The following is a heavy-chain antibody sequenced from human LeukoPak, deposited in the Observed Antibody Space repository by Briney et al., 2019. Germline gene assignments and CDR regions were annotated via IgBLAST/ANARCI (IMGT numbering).Heavy chain of an antibody. CDR1: GFTVSSNY. Sequence: GGSLRLSCAASGFTVSSNYMSWVRQAPGKGLGWVSVIYSGGSTYYADSVKGRFTISRDNSKNTLYLQMNSLRAEDTAVYYCASFPPSSGWYIDYWGQGTLVTVSS. D-gene: IGHD6-19*01. V-gene: IGHV3-53*01. J-gene: IGHJ4*02. CDR2: IYSGGST. CDR3: ASFPPSSGWYIDY.